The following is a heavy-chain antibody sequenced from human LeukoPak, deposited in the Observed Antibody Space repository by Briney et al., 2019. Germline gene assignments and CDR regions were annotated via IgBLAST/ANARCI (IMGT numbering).Heavy chain of an antibody. J-gene: IGHJ4*02. CDR1: GFTFSNYG. CDR3: AKGRRGLGYFDY. Sequence: GGSLRLSCAASGFTFSNYGMHWVRQAPGKGLEWVADLSYEGCNEYYAGSVKGRFSISRDNSKNTLYLQMNSLRVDDTAVYYCAKGRRGLGYFDYWGQGTLVTVSS. V-gene: IGHV3-30*18. CDR2: LSYEGCNE.